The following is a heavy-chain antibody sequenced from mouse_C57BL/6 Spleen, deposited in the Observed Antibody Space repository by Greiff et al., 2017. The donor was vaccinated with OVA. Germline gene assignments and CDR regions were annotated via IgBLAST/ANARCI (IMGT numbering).Heavy chain of an antibody. D-gene: IGHD2-3*01. CDR2: ISPSGGT. CDR1: GYSITSDY. Sequence: DVKLQESGPGLVKPSQTLSLTCSATGYSITSDYWNWIRKFPGKKLEYMGYISPSGGTYYNPPPKSRISITRDTSKNQYYLQLNSVTTEDTATYYCARDDRGGFDYWGQGTTLTVSS. J-gene: IGHJ2*01. CDR3: ARDDRGGFDY. V-gene: IGHV3-8*01.